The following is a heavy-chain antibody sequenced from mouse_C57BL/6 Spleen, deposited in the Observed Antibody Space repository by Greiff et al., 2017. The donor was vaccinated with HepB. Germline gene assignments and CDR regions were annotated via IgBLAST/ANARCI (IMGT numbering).Heavy chain of an antibody. Sequence: VQLQQSGAELVKPGASVKISCKASGYAFSSYWMNWVKQRPGKGLEWIGQIYPGDGDTNYNGKFKGKATLTAYKSSSTAYMQRSSLTSEDSAVYFCAREAAQATYYFDYWGQGTTLTVSS. D-gene: IGHD3-2*02. CDR3: AREAAQATYYFDY. CDR2: IYPGDGDT. V-gene: IGHV1-80*01. J-gene: IGHJ2*01. CDR1: GYAFSSYW.